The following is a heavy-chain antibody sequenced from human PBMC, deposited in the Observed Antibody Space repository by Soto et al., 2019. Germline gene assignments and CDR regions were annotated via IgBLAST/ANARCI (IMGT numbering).Heavy chain of an antibody. CDR1: GFTFSSYA. J-gene: IGHJ3*02. Sequence: GGSLRLSCAASGFTFSSYAMHWVRQAPGKGLEYVSAISSNGGSTYYANSVKGRFTISRDNSKNTLYLQMGSLRAEDMAVYYCARDHGPSQAFDIWGQGTMVTVSS. CDR3: ARDHGPSQAFDI. CDR2: ISSNGGST. V-gene: IGHV3-64*01.